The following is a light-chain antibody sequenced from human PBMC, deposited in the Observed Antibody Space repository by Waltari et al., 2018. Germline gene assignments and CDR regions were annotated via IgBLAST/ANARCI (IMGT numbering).Light chain of an antibody. Sequence: DIQMTQSPSTLSASVGDRVTTTCRASQNIASWVAWYQHKPGKAPNLLIYKASTLESGVPSRFSGSGSGTVFTLTISSLRPDDFATYYCQQYNSYSALTFGGGTRVEIK. CDR1: QNIASW. CDR2: KAS. V-gene: IGKV1-5*03. CDR3: QQYNSYSALT. J-gene: IGKJ4*01.